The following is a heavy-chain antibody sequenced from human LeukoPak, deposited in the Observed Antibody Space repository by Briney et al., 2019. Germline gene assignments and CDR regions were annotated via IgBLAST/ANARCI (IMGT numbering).Heavy chain of an antibody. Sequence: PGGSLRLSCAASGFTFSDYYMSWIRQAPGKGLEWVSYISSSGSTIYYADSVKGRFTISRDNAKNSLYLQMNSLRAEDTAVYYCARDRARGAAAGSVDYWGQGTLVTVSS. CDR1: GFTFSDYY. J-gene: IGHJ4*02. CDR3: ARDRARGAAAGSVDY. D-gene: IGHD6-13*01. CDR2: ISSSGSTI. V-gene: IGHV3-11*04.